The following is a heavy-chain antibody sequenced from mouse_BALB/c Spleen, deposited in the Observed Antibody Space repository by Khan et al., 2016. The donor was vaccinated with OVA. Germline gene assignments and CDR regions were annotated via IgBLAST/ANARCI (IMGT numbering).Heavy chain of an antibody. CDR3: ARGYFGNYEFVY. J-gene: IGHJ3*01. V-gene: IGHV1S132*01. CDR1: GYTFTNYW. Sequence: QVQLQQSGAELVKPGASVKLSCKTSGYTFTNYWIQWIKQRPGQGLGWIGQIFPGTGTTYYNQNFKDKATLPVDTSSNTAYMHPSSLTAEDSAVYFCARGYFGNYEFVYWGQGTLVTVSP. CDR2: IFPGTGTT. D-gene: IGHD2-1*01.